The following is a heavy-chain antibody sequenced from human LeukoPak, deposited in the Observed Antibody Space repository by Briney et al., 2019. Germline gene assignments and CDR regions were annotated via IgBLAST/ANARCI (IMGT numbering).Heavy chain of an antibody. CDR2: SRGSGGIT. V-gene: IGHV3-23*01. J-gene: IGHJ4*02. Sequence: GGSLRLSCVPSGFTFSTYAMSWVRQAPGKGLEWVSTSRGSGGITYYADSVKGRFTISRDHSRNTLYLQMDGLRVEDTAVYYCARAYYYDTSVTPDYWGQGTLVTVSS. CDR1: GFTFSTYA. CDR3: ARAYYYDTSVTPDY. D-gene: IGHD3-22*01.